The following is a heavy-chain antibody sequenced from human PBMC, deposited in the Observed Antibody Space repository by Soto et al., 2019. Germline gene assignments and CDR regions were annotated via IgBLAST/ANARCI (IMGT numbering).Heavy chain of an antibody. Sequence: GGSLRLSCAASGFTFDDYAMHWVRQAPGKGLEWVSGISWNSGSIGYADSVKGRFTISRDNAKNSLYLQMNSLRAEDTALYYCAKDYGMDVWGQGTTVTVSS. CDR2: ISWNSGSI. V-gene: IGHV3-9*01. CDR3: AKDYGMDV. CDR1: GFTFDDYA. J-gene: IGHJ6*02.